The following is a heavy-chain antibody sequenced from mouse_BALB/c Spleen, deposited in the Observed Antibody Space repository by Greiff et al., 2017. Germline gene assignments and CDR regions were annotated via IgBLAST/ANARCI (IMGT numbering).Heavy chain of an antibody. J-gene: IGHJ2*01. CDR3: ARDEYDYLDY. V-gene: IGHV1-63*02. Sequence: QVHVKQSGAELVRPGTSVKISCKASGYTFTNYWLGWVKQRPGHGLEWIGDIYPGGGYTNYNEKFKGKATLTADTSSSTAYMQLSSLTSEDSAVYFCARDEYDYLDYWGQGTTLTVSS. D-gene: IGHD2-4*01. CDR2: IYPGGGYT. CDR1: GYTFTNYW.